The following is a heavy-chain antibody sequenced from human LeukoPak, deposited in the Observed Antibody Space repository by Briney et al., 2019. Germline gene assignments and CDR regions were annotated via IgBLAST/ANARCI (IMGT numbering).Heavy chain of an antibody. CDR3: AKEDDSSQFDY. CDR2: ISRSQTYT. D-gene: IGHD3-22*01. J-gene: IGHJ4*02. V-gene: IGHV3-21*04. Sequence: GGSLRLSCAASGFSVSEYTLNWVRQAPGKGLEWLSSISRSQTYTYYAESIKGRFTISKDHAKNSLYLQMNSLRAEDTAVYYCAKEDDSSQFDYWGQGTLVTVSS. CDR1: GFSVSEYT.